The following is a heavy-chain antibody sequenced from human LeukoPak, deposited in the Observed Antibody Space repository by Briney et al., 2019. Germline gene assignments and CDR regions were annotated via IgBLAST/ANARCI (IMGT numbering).Heavy chain of an antibody. CDR1: GVSMSAYQ. CDR2: INTKGET. Sequence: SETLSLTCTVSGVSMSAYQWSWVRQSPEKGLEWIGCINTKGETSYNPSLKSRVTTSVDTSKSQFSLRLTSVTAADTAVYYCATSNDAKIAPFDHWGQGAPVNVSS. V-gene: IGHV4-4*09. D-gene: IGHD2-21*01. CDR3: ATSNDAKIAPFDH. J-gene: IGHJ4*02.